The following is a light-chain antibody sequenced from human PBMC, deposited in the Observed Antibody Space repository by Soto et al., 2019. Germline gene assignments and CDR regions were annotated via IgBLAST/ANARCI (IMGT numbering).Light chain of an antibody. CDR1: QSVSNNY. J-gene: IGKJ2*01. CDR3: QQYGSSPPYT. V-gene: IGKV3-20*01. CDR2: GST. Sequence: EVVLTQSPGTLPLSPRERATLSYRASQSVSNNYLARYQQKRGQSPKLLIFGSTDRSTGIPDRFSGSGSGTDFTLTISRLEPEDCAGYYCQQYGSSPPYTFGQGTKLVI.